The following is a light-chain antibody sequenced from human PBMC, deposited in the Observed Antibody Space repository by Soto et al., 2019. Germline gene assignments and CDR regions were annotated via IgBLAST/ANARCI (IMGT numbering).Light chain of an antibody. J-gene: IGLJ1*01. CDR3: CSYAGSSTHYV. CDR2: EAS. V-gene: IGLV2-23*01. Sequence: QSALTQPASVSGSPGQSITISCTGTSSDVGSYNLVSWYQQHPGKAPKLMIYEASKRPSGVPNRFSGSKSGNTASLTISGLQAEDEADYYCCSYAGSSTHYVFGTGTKLTVL. CDR1: SSDVGSYNL.